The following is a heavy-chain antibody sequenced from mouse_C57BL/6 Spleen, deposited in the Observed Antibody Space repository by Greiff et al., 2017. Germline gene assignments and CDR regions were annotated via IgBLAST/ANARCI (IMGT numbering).Heavy chain of an antibody. CDR1: GYTFTSYW. CDR2: IDPSDSET. CDR3: ARSGASYYGSSQAWFAY. J-gene: IGHJ3*01. D-gene: IGHD1-1*01. V-gene: IGHV1-52*01. Sequence: VQLQQPGAELVRPGSSVKLSCKASGYTFTSYWMHWVKQRPIQGLEWIGNIDPSDSETHYNQKFKDKATLTVDKSSSTAYMQLSSLTSEDSAVYYCARSGASYYGSSQAWFAYWGQGTLVTVSA.